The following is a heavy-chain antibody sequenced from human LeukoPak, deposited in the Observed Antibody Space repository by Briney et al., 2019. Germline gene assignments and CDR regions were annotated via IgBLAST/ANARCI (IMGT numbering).Heavy chain of an antibody. CDR2: FDPEDGET. V-gene: IGHV1-24*01. CDR3: ATVDFPYYYGSGSYYTR. J-gene: IGHJ4*02. CDR1: GYTLTELS. D-gene: IGHD3-10*01. Sequence: ASVTVSCKVSGYTLTELSMHWVRQAPGKGGEWMGGFDPEDGETIYPQKFQGRVTMTEDTSTDTAYMELSSLRSEDTAVYYCATVDFPYYYGSGSYYTRWGQGTLVTVSS.